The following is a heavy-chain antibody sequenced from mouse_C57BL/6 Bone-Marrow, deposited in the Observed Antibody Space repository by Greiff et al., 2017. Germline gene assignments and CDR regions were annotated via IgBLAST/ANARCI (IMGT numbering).Heavy chain of an antibody. CDR2: IYPRDGST. V-gene: IGHV1-85*01. D-gene: IGHD1-1*01. CDR1: GYTFTSYD. J-gene: IGHJ1*03. CDR3: ARDYGISDGYFDV. Sequence: VQLQQSGPELVKPGASVKLSCKASGYTFTSYDINWVKQRPGQGLEWIGWIYPRDGSTKYNEKFKGKATLTVDTSSSTAYMELHSLTSEDSAVYFCARDYGISDGYFDVWGTGTTITVTS.